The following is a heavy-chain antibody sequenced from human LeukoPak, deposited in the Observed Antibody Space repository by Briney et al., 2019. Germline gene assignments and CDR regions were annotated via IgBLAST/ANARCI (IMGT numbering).Heavy chain of an antibody. J-gene: IGHJ3*02. D-gene: IGHD5-18*01. V-gene: IGHV1-8*01. CDR2: MNFNSGNT. CDR3: AKVGLGNTAIHI. CDR1: GYTFPNYD. Sequence: ASVKVSCKASGYTFPNYDINWVRQATGQGLEWMGWMNFNSGNTGYAQKFQGRVTMTRNTAISTIYMELSSLKSEDTAIYYCAKVGLGNTAIHIWGQGTMVTVSS.